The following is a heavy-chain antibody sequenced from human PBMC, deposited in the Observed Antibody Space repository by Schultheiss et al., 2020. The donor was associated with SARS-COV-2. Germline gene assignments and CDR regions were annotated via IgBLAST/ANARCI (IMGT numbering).Heavy chain of an antibody. V-gene: IGHV4-31*11. CDR3: AKMGVILESYAMTV. CDR2: IYYSGST. Sequence: SQTLSLTCAVYGGSFSVYYWSWIRQHPGKGLEWIGYIYYSGSTYYNPSLKSRVTISVDTSKNQFSLKLSSLTAADTAVYFCAKMGVILESYAMTVWGQGTTVTVSS. J-gene: IGHJ6*02. CDR1: GGSFSVYY. D-gene: IGHD5-24*01.